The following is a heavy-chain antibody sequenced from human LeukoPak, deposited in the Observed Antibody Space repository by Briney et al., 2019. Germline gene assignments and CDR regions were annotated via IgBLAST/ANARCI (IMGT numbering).Heavy chain of an antibody. V-gene: IGHV3-23*01. Sequence: LSGGSLRLSCAASGFTFSSYSMNWVRQAPGKGLEWVSAISGSGGSTYYADSVKGRFTISRGNSKNTLYLQMNSLRAEDTAVYYCAKEGYSYGCFGYWGQGTLVTVSS. CDR3: AKEGYSYGCFGY. J-gene: IGHJ4*02. CDR2: ISGSGGST. CDR1: GFTFSSYS. D-gene: IGHD5-18*01.